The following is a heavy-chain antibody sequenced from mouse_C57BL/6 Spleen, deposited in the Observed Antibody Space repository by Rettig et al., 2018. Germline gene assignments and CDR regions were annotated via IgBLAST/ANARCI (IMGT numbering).Heavy chain of an antibody. CDR3: ARPPYYGSSLDY. Sequence: QVQLQQPGAELVMPGASVKLSCKASGYTFTSYWMHWVKQRPGQGLEWIGEIDPSDSYTNYNQKFKGKSTLTVDKSSSTAYMQLSSLTSEDSAVYYCARPPYYGSSLDYWGQGTTLTVSS. V-gene: IGHV1-69*01. CDR1: GYTFTSYW. CDR2: IDPSDSYT. J-gene: IGHJ2*01. D-gene: IGHD1-1*01.